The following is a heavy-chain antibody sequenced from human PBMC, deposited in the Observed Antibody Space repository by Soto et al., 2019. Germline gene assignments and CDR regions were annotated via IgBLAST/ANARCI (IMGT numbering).Heavy chain of an antibody. J-gene: IGHJ6*02. V-gene: IGHV1-18*01. CDR1: GYPCTSYG. Sequence: SVKVSCKASGYPCTSYGISSVRQAPGQGLEWMGWISAYNGNTNYAQKLQGRVTMTTDTSTSTAYMELRSLRSDDTAVYYCARDIADSSGWYRWDYYYYGMDVWGQGTTVTVSS. CDR2: ISAYNGNT. D-gene: IGHD6-19*01. CDR3: ARDIADSSGWYRWDYYYYGMDV.